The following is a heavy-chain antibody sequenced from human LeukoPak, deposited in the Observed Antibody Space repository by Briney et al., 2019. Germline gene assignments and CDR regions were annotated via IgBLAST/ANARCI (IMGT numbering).Heavy chain of an antibody. Sequence: GGSLRLSCAASGFTFSSYGMHWVRQAPGKGLEWVAFIRYDGSNKYYADSVKGRFTISRDNSKNTLYLQMGSLRAEDMAVYYCARVSSGWTGGFDYWGQGTLVTVSS. J-gene: IGHJ4*02. CDR3: ARVSSGWTGGFDY. V-gene: IGHV3-30*02. D-gene: IGHD6-19*01. CDR2: IRYDGSNK. CDR1: GFTFSSYG.